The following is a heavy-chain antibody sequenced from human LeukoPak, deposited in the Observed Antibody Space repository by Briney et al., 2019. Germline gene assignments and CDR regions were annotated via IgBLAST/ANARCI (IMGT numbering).Heavy chain of an antibody. D-gene: IGHD3-22*01. CDR3: ARALYDSSGYYSHFDY. J-gene: IGHJ4*02. Sequence: GGSLRLSCAASGFTFSSYSMNWVRQAPGKGLEWVSSISRSSSFIYYADSVKGRFTISRDNAKNSLYLQMNSLRAEDTAVYYCARALYDSSGYYSHFDYWGQGTLVTVSS. CDR2: ISRSSSFI. CDR1: GFTFSSYS. V-gene: IGHV3-21*01.